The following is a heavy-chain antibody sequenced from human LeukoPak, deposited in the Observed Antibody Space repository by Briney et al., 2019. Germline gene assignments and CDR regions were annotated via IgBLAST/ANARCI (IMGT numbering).Heavy chain of an antibody. V-gene: IGHV4-38-2*02. CDR3: ARAIAARPPGY. CDR2: IYHSGST. J-gene: IGHJ4*02. D-gene: IGHD6-6*01. Sequence: KPSETLSLTCTVSGYSISSGYYWGWIRQPPGKGLEWIGSIYHSGSTYYNPSLKSRVTISVDTSKNQFSLKLSSVTAADTAVYYCARAIAARPPGYWGQGTLVTVSS. CDR1: GYSISSGYY.